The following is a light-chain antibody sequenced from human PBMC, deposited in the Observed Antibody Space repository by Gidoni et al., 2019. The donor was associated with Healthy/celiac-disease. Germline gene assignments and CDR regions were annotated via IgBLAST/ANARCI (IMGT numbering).Light chain of an antibody. CDR2: DAS. Sequence: DIQMTQSPSTLSASVGDRVTITCRASQSISSWLAWYQQKPGKAPKLLIYDASSLESGVPSRFSGSGSGTEFTLTISSLQPDDFATYYCQQYNSHSYTFXQXTKLEIK. CDR1: QSISSW. V-gene: IGKV1-5*01. J-gene: IGKJ2*01. CDR3: QQYNSHSYT.